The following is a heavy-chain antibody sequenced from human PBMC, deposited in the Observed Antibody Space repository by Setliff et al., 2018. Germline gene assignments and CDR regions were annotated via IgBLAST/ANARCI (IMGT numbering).Heavy chain of an antibody. CDR3: ARDTSSDWAAWFDP. CDR1: GGSISTYY. J-gene: IGHJ5*02. Sequence: SETLSLTCTVSGGSISTYYWSWIRRPAGRGLEWIGRVFVSGSTNYNPSLKSRVTMSVDTSKNQFSLKLTSVTAADTAMYYCARDTSSDWAAWFDPWSQGILVTVSS. D-gene: IGHD6-19*01. V-gene: IGHV4-4*07. CDR2: VFVSGST.